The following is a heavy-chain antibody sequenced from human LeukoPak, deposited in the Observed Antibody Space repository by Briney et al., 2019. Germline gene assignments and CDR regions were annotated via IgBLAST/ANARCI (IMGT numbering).Heavy chain of an antibody. Sequence: ASVKLSCKASGYTFTGYYLHWVRQAPGQGLKWMGRINPKSGGTNYAQKFQDRVTMTRDTSISTAYMDLSRLRSDDTAVYYCARGYYDSSGPPRFDPWGQGTLVTVSS. CDR1: GYTFTGYY. CDR2: INPKSGGT. V-gene: IGHV1-2*02. J-gene: IGHJ5*02. CDR3: ARGYYDSSGPPRFDP. D-gene: IGHD3-22*01.